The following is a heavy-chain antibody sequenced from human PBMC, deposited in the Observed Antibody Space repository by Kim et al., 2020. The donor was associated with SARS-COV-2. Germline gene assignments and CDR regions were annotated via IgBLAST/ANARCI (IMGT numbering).Heavy chain of an antibody. D-gene: IGHD6-19*01. V-gene: IGHV3-23*01. CDR1: GFSFSIFA. CDR3: AKFYTSGSPAGLDI. Sequence: GGSLRLSCAASGFSFSIFAMQWVRQAPGKGLEWVSAITDSGRGSYYGDSVQGRFTISRDNSKNTLYLQMNSLRVEDTAIYYCAKFYTSGSPAGLDIWGQGTTVTVSS. J-gene: IGHJ3*02. CDR2: ITDSGRGS.